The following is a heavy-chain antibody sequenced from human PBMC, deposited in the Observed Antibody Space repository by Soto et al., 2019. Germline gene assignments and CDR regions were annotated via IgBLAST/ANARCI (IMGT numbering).Heavy chain of an antibody. CDR3: ASCCSSWRDY. CDR2: ISSSGSTI. CDR1: GFTFSSYE. J-gene: IGHJ4*02. D-gene: IGHD6-13*01. V-gene: IGHV3-48*03. Sequence: PGGSLRLSCAASGFTFSSYEMNWVRQAPGKGLEWVSYISSSGSTIYYADSVKGRFTISRDNAKNSLYLQMNSLRAEDTAVYYCASCCSSWRDYWGQGTLVTVSS.